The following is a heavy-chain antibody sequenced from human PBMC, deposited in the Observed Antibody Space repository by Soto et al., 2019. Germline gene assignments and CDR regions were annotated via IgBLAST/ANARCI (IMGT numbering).Heavy chain of an antibody. CDR1: GYTFTSYG. J-gene: IGHJ6*02. V-gene: IGHV1-18*01. D-gene: IGHD6-13*01. CDR3: ASPIAAAGDDNYYYYGMDV. Sequence: ASVKVSCKASGYTFTSYGISWVRQAPGQGLEWMGWISAYNGNTNYAQKLQGRVTITTDTSPSTAYMELSSLRSEDTAVYYCASPIAAAGDDNYYYYGMDVWGQGTTVTVSS. CDR2: ISAYNGNT.